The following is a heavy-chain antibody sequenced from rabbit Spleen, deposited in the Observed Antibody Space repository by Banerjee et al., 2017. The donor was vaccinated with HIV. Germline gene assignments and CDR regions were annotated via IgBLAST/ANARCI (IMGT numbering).Heavy chain of an antibody. CDR2: IYAGSSGST. D-gene: IGHD4-2*01. V-gene: IGHV1S40*01. CDR3: ARDAGTSFSTYGMDL. J-gene: IGHJ6*01. Sequence: QSLEESGGDLVKPGASLTLTCTASGFSFSSSYWICWVRQAPGKGLEWIACIYAGSSGSTYYASWAKGRFTISKTSSTTVTLQMTSLTAADTATFFCARDAGTSFSTYGMDLWGQGTLVT. CDR1: GFSFSSSYW.